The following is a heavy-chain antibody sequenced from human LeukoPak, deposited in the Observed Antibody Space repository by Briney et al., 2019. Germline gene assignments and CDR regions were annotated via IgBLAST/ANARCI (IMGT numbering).Heavy chain of an antibody. Sequence: SVKVSCKASGGTFSSYAISWVRQAPGQGLEWMGRIIPILGIANYAQKFQGRVTITADKSTSTAYMELSSLRSEDTAVYYCATMGYDSSGYYYHWFDPWGQGTLVTVSS. D-gene: IGHD3-22*01. J-gene: IGHJ5*02. CDR1: GGTFSSYA. CDR2: IIPILGIA. CDR3: ATMGYDSSGYYYHWFDP. V-gene: IGHV1-69*04.